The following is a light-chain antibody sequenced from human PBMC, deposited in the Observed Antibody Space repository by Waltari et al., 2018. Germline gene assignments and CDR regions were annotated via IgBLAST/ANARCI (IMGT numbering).Light chain of an antibody. CDR1: QEINNW. Sequence: DIQMTQSPSSLSASVGDRVTITCQASQEINNWLAWYQQKPGKAPKLLIYGASSLHAGVPSRFSASGSGTEFTLTVSSLQPEDFATYFCQQHNSYPLTFGGGTKVEIK. J-gene: IGKJ4*01. CDR2: GAS. V-gene: IGKV1-9*01. CDR3: QQHNSYPLT.